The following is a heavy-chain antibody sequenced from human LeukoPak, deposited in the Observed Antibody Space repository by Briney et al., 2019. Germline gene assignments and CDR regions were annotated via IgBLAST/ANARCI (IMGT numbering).Heavy chain of an antibody. CDR1: GFTFSNYA. CDR3: AKAAPSTLVRKRDWFDP. J-gene: IGHJ5*02. D-gene: IGHD3-10*01. Sequence: GGSLRLSCAASGFTFSNYAMAWVRQAPGKGLEWVSGISGSGESTYYTDSVKGRFTISRDNSKNTLYLQMNSLRAEDTAVYYCAKAAPSTLVRKRDWFDPWGQGTLVTVSS. CDR2: ISGSGEST. V-gene: IGHV3-23*01.